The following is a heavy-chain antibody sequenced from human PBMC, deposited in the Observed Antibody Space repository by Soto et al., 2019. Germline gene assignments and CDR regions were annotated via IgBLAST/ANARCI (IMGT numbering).Heavy chain of an antibody. J-gene: IGHJ4*01. D-gene: IGHD6-19*01. V-gene: IGHV3-7*01. CDR1: GFTFSNYW. Sequence: GGSLRLSCAASGFTFSNYWMSWVRQSPGKGLEWVANIKQDGSEKYYVDSVKGRFTLSRDNAQNSLQLQMNSLRAEDTAIYFCARVAYGNGWIFDHWGQGTLVTVSS. CDR3: ARVAYGNGWIFDH. CDR2: IKQDGSEK.